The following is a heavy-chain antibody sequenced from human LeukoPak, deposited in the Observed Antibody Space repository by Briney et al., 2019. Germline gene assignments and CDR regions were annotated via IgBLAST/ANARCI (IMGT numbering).Heavy chain of an antibody. V-gene: IGHV1-69*05. CDR3: ARVVRDSSGYVPHYFDY. CDR2: IIPIFGTA. J-gene: IGHJ4*02. D-gene: IGHD3-22*01. CDR1: GGTFSSYA. Sequence: ASVKVSCKASGGTFSSYAISWVRQAPGQGLEWMGGIIPIFGTANYAQKFQGRVTITTDESTSTAYMVLSNLRSEDTAVYYCARVVRDSSGYVPHYFDYWGQGTLVTVSS.